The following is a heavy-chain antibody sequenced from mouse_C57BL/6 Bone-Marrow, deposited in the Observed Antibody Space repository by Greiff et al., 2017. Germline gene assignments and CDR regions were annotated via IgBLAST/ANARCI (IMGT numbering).Heavy chain of an antibody. D-gene: IGHD1-1*01. V-gene: IGHV5-6*01. Sequence: EVQLVESGGDLVKPGGSLKLSCEASGFTFSSYGMSWVRQTPDKRLEWVATLISGGSYTYYPDSVKGRFTISRDNAKNTLYLQKRSLKSEDTAMYYCARHRYGSSSWYFDVWGTGTPVTVSS. CDR3: ARHRYGSSSWYFDV. J-gene: IGHJ1*03. CDR2: LISGGSYT. CDR1: GFTFSSYG.